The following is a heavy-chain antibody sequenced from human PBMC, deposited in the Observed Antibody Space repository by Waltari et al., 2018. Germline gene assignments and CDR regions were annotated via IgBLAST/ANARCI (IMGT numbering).Heavy chain of an antibody. CDR1: GFRLGHIG. J-gene: IGHJ5*02. D-gene: IGHD3-10*01. CDR3: AKDAFGNTYLDH. Sequence: QVQLVESGGGVVQTGMSLRLSCAASGFRLGHIGMHWVRQAPGTGLELLALVSFDVSTTYYADSVRGRFTISRDNSKNTLYLDINTLRVDDTAIYYCAKDAFGNTYLDHWGQGTLVTVSS. V-gene: IGHV3-30*18. CDR2: VSFDVSTT.